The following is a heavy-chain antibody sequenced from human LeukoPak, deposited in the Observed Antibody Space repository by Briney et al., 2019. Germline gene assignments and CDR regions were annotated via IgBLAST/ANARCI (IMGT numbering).Heavy chain of an antibody. D-gene: IGHD6-13*01. Sequence: PSETLSLTCTVSGGSISSYYWSWIRQPPGKGLEWIGYIYYSGSTNYNPSLKSRVTISVDTSKNQFSLKLSSVTAADTAVYYCARDSIAAAGTFGYWGQGTLVTVSS. CDR3: ARDSIAAAGTFGY. CDR2: IYYSGST. CDR1: GGSISSYY. V-gene: IGHV4-59*01. J-gene: IGHJ4*02.